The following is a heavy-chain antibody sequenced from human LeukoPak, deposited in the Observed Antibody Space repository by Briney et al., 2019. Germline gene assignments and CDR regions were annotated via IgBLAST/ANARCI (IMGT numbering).Heavy chain of an antibody. D-gene: IGHD5-12*01. CDR1: GGSISSYYW. CDR2: IDWDDDK. V-gene: IGHV2-70*16. CDR3: ARMSPRVATIIDY. Sequence: TLSLTCTVSGGSISSYYWSWIRQPPGKALEWLARIDWDDDKFYSTSLKTRLTISKDTSKNQVVLTMTNMDPVDTATYYCARMSPRVATIIDYWGQGTLVTVSS. J-gene: IGHJ4*02.